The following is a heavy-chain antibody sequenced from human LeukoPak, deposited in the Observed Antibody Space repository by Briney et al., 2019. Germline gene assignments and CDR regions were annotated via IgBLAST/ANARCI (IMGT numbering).Heavy chain of an antibody. J-gene: IGHJ4*02. V-gene: IGHV3-23*01. CDR1: GFTFSNYA. Sequence: GGSLRLSCSASGFTFSNYAMSWLRQAPGKGLEWVSGIIGSGGATFYADSVEGRFTISGDNSKNTLFLLMNSLRAEDTAEYYCAKDETLSGVNYFASWGQGTLVTVSS. D-gene: IGHD3-10*01. CDR2: IIGSGGAT. CDR3: AKDETLSGVNYFAS.